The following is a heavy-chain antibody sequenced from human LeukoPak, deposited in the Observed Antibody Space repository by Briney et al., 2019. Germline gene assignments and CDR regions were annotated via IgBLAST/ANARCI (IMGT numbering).Heavy chain of an antibody. CDR1: GFTFRTTW. CDR2: IYHSGST. V-gene: IGHV4-38-2*01. Sequence: GSLRLSCAASGFTFRTTWMSWVRQAPGKGLEWIGSIYHSGSTYYNPSLKSRVTISVDTSKNQFSLKLSSVTAADTAVYYCARSGYGDYETLLVWYFDLWGRGTLVTVSS. J-gene: IGHJ2*01. CDR3: ARSGYGDYETLLVWYFDL. D-gene: IGHD4-17*01.